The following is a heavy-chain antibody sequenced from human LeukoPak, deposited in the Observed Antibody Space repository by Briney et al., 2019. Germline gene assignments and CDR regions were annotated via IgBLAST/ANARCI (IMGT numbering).Heavy chain of an antibody. D-gene: IGHD1-26*01. J-gene: IGHJ4*02. CDR1: GFTFSNYA. Sequence: PGGSLRLSCAASGFTFSNYAMNWIRQAPGKGLEWVSTISTDGGSTYYTDSVRGRSTISRDNSKSTLYLQINSLRAEDTALYYCAKGLAVSGTYFDYWGQGTLVTVSS. CDR2: ISTDGGST. CDR3: AKGLAVSGTYFDY. V-gene: IGHV3-23*01.